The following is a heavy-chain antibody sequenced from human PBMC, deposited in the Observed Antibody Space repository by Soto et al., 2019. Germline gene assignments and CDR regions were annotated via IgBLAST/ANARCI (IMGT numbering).Heavy chain of an antibody. Sequence: ASVKVSCKASGYTFTSYAMHWVRQAPGQRLEWMGWINAGNGNTKYSQKFQGRVTITRDTSASTAYMELSSLRSEDTAVYYCARRSPSSGYFDYWGQGTLVTVSS. CDR1: GYTFTSYA. CDR2: INAGNGNT. V-gene: IGHV1-3*01. D-gene: IGHD3-22*01. CDR3: ARRSPSSGYFDY. J-gene: IGHJ4*02.